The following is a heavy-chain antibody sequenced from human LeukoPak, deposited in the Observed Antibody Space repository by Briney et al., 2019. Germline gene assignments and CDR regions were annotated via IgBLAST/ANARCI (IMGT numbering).Heavy chain of an antibody. D-gene: IGHD3-22*01. CDR3: ARGELTTMIVVVITDY. CDR1: GYTFTSYY. Sequence: ASVKVSCKASGYTFTSYYMHWVRQAPGQGLEWMGIINPSGGSTSYAQKFQGRVTMTRDTSTSTVYMELSSLRSEDTAVYYCARGELTTMIVVVITDYWGQGTLVTVSS. CDR2: INPSGGST. J-gene: IGHJ4*02. V-gene: IGHV1-46*01.